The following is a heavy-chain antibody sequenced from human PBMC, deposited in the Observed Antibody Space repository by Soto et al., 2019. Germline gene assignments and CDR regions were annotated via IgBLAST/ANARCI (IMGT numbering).Heavy chain of an antibody. CDR2: ISSSSYTI. V-gene: IGHV3-48*02. J-gene: IGHJ4*02. Sequence: GGSLRLSCTASGFTFNTYSMNWVRQAPGKGPEWVSYISSSSYTIKYADSVEGRFTVSRDNGKKSLYLQMNSLRDEDTAVYFCAREISLSAGSYFDYWGQGTLVTVSS. D-gene: IGHD3-10*01. CDR1: GFTFNTYS. CDR3: AREISLSAGSYFDY.